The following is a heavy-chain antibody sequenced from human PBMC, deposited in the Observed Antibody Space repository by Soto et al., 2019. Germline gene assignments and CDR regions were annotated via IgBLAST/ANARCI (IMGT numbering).Heavy chain of an antibody. CDR3: ERIWNDIPHNWFDP. V-gene: IGHV2-26*01. CDR1: GFSLSNARMG. D-gene: IGHD2-8*01. Sequence: QVTLKESGPVLVKPTETLTLTCTVSGFSLSNARMGVSWIRQPPGKALEWLAHIFSNDEKFYSTSLKSRLTISKDTSKSQVVLTMTNMDPVDTATYYCERIWNDIPHNWFDPWGQGTLVTVSS. J-gene: IGHJ5*02. CDR2: IFSNDEK.